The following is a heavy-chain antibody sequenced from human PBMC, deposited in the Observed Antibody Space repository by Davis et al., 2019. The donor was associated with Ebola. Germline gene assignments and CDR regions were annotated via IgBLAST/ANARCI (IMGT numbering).Heavy chain of an antibody. CDR2: INRGVEYT. J-gene: IGHJ4*02. D-gene: IGHD3-3*01. CDR3: ATLRQSTVFDH. CDR1: GFTLSDFT. V-gene: IGHV3-21*01. Sequence: PGGSLRLSCAVSGFTLSDFTMNWVRQAPGKGLEWVSSINRGVEYTAYADSVKGRFTISRDDAKKSLYLQMNSLRAEDTAVYYCATLRQSTVFDHWGQGTLVTVSS.